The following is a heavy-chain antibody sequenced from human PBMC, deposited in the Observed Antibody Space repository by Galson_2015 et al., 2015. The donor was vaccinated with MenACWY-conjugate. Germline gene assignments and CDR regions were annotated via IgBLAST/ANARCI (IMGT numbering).Heavy chain of an antibody. CDR2: ISYDGSNE. J-gene: IGHJ6*03. V-gene: IGHV3-30*18. D-gene: IGHD6-13*01. CDR1: GFTLSHYW. Sequence: SLRLSCAASGFTLSHYWMSWVRQAPGKGLEWMAVISYDGSNESYADSVKGRFTISRDNSKNTLYLQMNSLRADDTAVYYCAKDWSVPYSTISYYFYMDVWGKGTTVTVSS. CDR3: AKDWSVPYSTISYYFYMDV.